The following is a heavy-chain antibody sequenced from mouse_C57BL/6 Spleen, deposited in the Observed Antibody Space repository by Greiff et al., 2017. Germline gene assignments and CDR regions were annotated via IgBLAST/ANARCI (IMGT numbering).Heavy chain of an antibody. V-gene: IGHV5-17*01. CDR2: ISSGSSTI. CDR3: ARKALRGAMDY. Sequence: VQLKESGGGLVKPGGSLKLSCAASGFTFSDYGMHWVRQAPEKGLEWVAYISSGSSTIYYADTVKGRFTISRDNAKNTLFLQMTSLRSEDTAMYYCARKALRGAMDYWGQGTSVTVSS. J-gene: IGHJ4*01. CDR1: GFTFSDYG.